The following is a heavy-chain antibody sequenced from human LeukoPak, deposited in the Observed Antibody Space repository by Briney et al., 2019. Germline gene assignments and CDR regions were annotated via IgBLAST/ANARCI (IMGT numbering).Heavy chain of an antibody. CDR3: AKGARYDSSGYHPSFFDY. J-gene: IGHJ4*02. CDR1: GFTFSSYG. V-gene: IGHV3-30*18. CDR2: ISYDGSNK. D-gene: IGHD3-22*01. Sequence: GGSLRLSCAASGFTFSSYGMHWVRLAPGKGLEWVAVISYDGSNKYYADSVKGRFTISRDNSKNTLYLQMNSLRAEDTAVYYCAKGARYDSSGYHPSFFDYWGQGTLVTVSS.